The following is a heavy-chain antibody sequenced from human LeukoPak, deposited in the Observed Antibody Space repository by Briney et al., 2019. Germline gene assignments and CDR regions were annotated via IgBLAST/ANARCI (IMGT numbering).Heavy chain of an antibody. CDR1: GGSISSYY. Sequence: SETLSLTCTVSGGSISSYYWSWIRQPPGKGLEWIRYIYYSGSTNYNPSLKSRVTISVDTSKNQFSLKLSSVTAADTAVYYCASTLYGDPSNYYYYGMDVWGQGTTVTVSS. V-gene: IGHV4-59*01. CDR3: ASTLYGDPSNYYYYGMDV. D-gene: IGHD4-17*01. CDR2: IYYSGST. J-gene: IGHJ6*02.